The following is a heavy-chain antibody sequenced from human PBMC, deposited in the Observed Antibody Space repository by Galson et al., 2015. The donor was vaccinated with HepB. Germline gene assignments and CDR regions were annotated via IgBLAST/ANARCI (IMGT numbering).Heavy chain of an antibody. CDR2: MNPNSGNT. V-gene: IGHV1-8*01. Sequence: SVKVSCKASGYTFTSYDINWVRQATGQGLEWMGWMNPNSGNTGYAQKFQGRVTMTRNTSISTAYMELSSLRSEDTAVYYCARVSDFWSGYYTYPYYYGMDVWGQGTTVTVSS. J-gene: IGHJ6*02. CDR1: GYTFTSYD. CDR3: ARVSDFWSGYYTYPYYYGMDV. D-gene: IGHD3-3*01.